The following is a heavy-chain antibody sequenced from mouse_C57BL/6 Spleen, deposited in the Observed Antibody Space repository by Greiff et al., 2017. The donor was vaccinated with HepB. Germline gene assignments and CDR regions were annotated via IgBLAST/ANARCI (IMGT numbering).Heavy chain of an antibody. CDR2: IHPNSGST. D-gene: IGHD1-1*01. V-gene: IGHV1-64*01. CDR1: GYTFTSYW. CDR3: ARSVTTVVASDY. Sequence: VQLQQPGAELVKPGASVKLSCKASGYTFTSYWMHWVKQRPGQGLEWIGMIHPNSGSTNYNEKFKSKATLTVDKSSSTAYMQLSSLTSEDSAVYYCARSVTTVVASDYWGQGTTLTVSS. J-gene: IGHJ2*01.